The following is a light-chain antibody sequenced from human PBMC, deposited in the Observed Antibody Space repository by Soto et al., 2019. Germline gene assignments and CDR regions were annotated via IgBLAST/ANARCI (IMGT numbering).Light chain of an antibody. CDR2: DVT. CDR3: SSYTSSSTPLV. CDR1: SSDVGGYNY. J-gene: IGLJ3*02. Sequence: SALTQPASVSGSPGQSITISCTGTSSDVGGYNYVSWYQRHPGKAPKLMIYDVTNRPSGVSNRFSGSKSGNTASLTISGLQAEDEADYYCSSYTSSSTPLVFGGGTKLTVL. V-gene: IGLV2-14*01.